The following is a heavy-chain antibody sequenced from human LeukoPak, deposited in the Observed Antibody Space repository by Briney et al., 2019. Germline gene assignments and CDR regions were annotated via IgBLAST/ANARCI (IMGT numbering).Heavy chain of an antibody. CDR1: GDSISNYY. V-gene: IGHV4-59*01. D-gene: IGHD6-13*01. J-gene: IGHJ4*02. Sequence: SETLSLTCTVSGDSISNYYWSWIRQPPGKGLEWIGYIYYSGSTNYNPSLKSRVTISVDTSKNQFSLKLSSVTAADTAVYYCARGGTYSSSWCDYWGQGTLVTVSS. CDR3: ARGGTYSSSWCDY. CDR2: IYYSGST.